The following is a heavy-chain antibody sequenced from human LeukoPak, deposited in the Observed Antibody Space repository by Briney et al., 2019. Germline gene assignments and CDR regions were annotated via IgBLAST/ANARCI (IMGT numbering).Heavy chain of an antibody. Sequence: SVKVFCKASGGTFTTYAINWVRQAPGQGLEWMGRVIPMLDIANYAPKFQGRVTISADKSTSTAYMELSRLRSEDTAVYYCARGGPKTGDDAFELWGQGTMVTVSS. D-gene: IGHD7-27*01. V-gene: IGHV1-69*04. CDR3: ARGGPKTGDDAFEL. CDR1: GGTFTTYA. J-gene: IGHJ3*01. CDR2: VIPMLDIA.